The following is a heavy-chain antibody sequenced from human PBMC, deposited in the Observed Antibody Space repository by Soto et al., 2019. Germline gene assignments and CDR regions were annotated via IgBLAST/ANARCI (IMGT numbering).Heavy chain of an antibody. D-gene: IGHD6-13*01. CDR1: GFTFSSYA. V-gene: IGHV3-23*01. CDR3: AKDFPAAKFSSLFPLDY. CDR2: ISGSGGST. J-gene: IGHJ4*02. Sequence: PGGSLRLSCAASGFTFSSYAMSWVRQAPGKGLEWVSAISGSGGSTYYADSVKGRFTISRDNSKNTLYLQMNSLRAEDTAVYYCAKDFPAAKFSSLFPLDYWGQGXLVTVYS.